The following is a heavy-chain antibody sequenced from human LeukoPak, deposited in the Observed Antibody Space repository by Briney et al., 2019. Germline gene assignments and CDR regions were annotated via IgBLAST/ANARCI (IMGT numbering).Heavy chain of an antibody. V-gene: IGHV3-33*01. Sequence: TGRSLRLSCAASGFTFSNYGMHWVRQAPGKGLEWVAVIWYDGSNKYYADSVKGRFTISRDNSKNTLYLQMNSLRAEDTAVYYCARDSGGSSRAYFDYWGQGTLVTVSS. CDR3: ARDSGGSSRAYFDY. CDR2: IWYDGSNK. CDR1: GFTFSNYG. D-gene: IGHD1-26*01. J-gene: IGHJ4*02.